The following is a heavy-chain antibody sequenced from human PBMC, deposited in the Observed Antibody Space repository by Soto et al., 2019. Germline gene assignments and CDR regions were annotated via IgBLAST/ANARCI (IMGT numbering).Heavy chain of an antibody. CDR1: VGSISSGGYY. Sequence: SETLSLTCTVSVGSISSGGYYWSWIRQHPGKGLEWIGYIYYSGSTYYNPPLKSLVTISVDTSKNQFSLKLSSVTAADTAVYYCARDGPIAAAGKKHYYYYGMDVWGQGTTVTVSS. CDR3: ARDGPIAAAGKKHYYYYGMDV. D-gene: IGHD6-13*01. V-gene: IGHV4-31*01. J-gene: IGHJ6*02. CDR2: IYYSGST.